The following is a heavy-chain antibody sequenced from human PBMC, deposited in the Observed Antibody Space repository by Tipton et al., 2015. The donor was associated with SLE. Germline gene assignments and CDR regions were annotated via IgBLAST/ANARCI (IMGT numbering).Heavy chain of an antibody. CDR3: ASSELYCSSTSCYKAGQIHH. V-gene: IGHV4-34*01. J-gene: IGHJ1*01. CDR1: GGSFSGYY. Sequence: LRLSCAVYGGSFSGYYWSWIRQPPGKGLEWIGEINHSGSTNYNPSLKSRVTLSEDTSKNHFSLKLSSVTAADTAVYYCASSELYCSSTSCYKAGQIHHWGQGTLVAVSS. D-gene: IGHD2-2*02. CDR2: INHSGST.